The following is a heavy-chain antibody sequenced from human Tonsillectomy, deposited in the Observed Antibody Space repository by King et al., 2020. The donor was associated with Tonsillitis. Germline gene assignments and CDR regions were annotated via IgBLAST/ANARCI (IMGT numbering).Heavy chain of an antibody. D-gene: IGHD3-22*01. CDR1: GYTFSAYY. Sequence: VQLVESGAEVKKPGASVTVSCKASGYTFSAYYVHWVRQAPGQGLEWMGWINPNSGATNYAQKYPDRVTMTRDTSINTTYMELSRLSSDDTAVYYCARDLTMIVVIANYWGQGTLVTVSS. CDR2: INPNSGAT. J-gene: IGHJ4*02. CDR3: ARDLTMIVVIANY. V-gene: IGHV1-2*02.